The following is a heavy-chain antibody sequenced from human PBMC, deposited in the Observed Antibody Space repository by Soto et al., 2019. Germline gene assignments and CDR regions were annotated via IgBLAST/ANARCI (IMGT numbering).Heavy chain of an antibody. Sequence: GPVKVSCKASGYTFTGYYMHWVRQAPGQGLEWMGWINPNSGGTNYAQKFQGRVTMTRDTSISTAYMELSRLRFDDTAVYYCARSHYDILTGYYDAFDIWGQGTMVTVSS. CDR3: ARSHYDILTGYYDAFDI. CDR2: INPNSGGT. V-gene: IGHV1-2*02. D-gene: IGHD3-9*01. CDR1: GYTFTGYY. J-gene: IGHJ3*02.